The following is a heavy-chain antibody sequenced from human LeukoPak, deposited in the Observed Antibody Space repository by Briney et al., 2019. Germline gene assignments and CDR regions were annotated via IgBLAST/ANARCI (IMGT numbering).Heavy chain of an antibody. CDR1: GGSISTYY. CDR3: ARDGYSGSDAL. J-gene: IGHJ4*02. CDR2: IYHSGST. Sequence: SETLSLTCTVSGGSISTYYWSWIRQPPGKGLEWIGYIYHSGSTNYNPSLKSRVTISVDTSQNQFSLNLSSVTAADTAIYYRARDGYSGSDALWGQGTLVTVSS. D-gene: IGHD5-12*01. V-gene: IGHV4-59*01.